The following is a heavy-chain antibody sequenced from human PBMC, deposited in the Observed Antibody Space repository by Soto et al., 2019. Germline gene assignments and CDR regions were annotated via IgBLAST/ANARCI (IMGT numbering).Heavy chain of an antibody. CDR1: GFTFSSYA. D-gene: IGHD2-15*01. J-gene: IGHJ6*03. V-gene: IGHV3-23*01. CDR2: ISGSGGST. CDR3: AKGEGGGSCYSCSFDYYMDV. Sequence: GGSLRLSCAASGFTFSSYAMSWVRQAPGKGLEWVSAISGSGGSTYYADSVKGRFTISRDNSKNTRYLQMNSLRAEDTAVYYCAKGEGGGSCYSCSFDYYMDVWGKGTTVTVSS.